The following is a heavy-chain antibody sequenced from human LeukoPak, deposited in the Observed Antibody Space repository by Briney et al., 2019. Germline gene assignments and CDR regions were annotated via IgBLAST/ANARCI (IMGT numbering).Heavy chain of an antibody. Sequence: GASVKVSCKASGYTFPSYYMHWVRQAPGQGLEWMGLINPTGGSTGYAQKFQGRVTMTRDMSTSTDYMELSSLRSEDTAIYYCARDNSVGDNAWWFDPWGQGTLVTVSS. CDR3: ARDNSVGDNAWWFDP. CDR2: INPTGGST. CDR1: GYTFPSYY. J-gene: IGHJ5*02. V-gene: IGHV1-46*01. D-gene: IGHD1-26*01.